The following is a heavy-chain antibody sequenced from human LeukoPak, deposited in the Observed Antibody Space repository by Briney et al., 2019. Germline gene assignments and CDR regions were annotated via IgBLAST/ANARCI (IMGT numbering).Heavy chain of an antibody. Sequence: XSXXTFSXXAISWVRQAPGQGLEWMGGIIPIFGTANYAQKFQGRVTITTDESTSTAYMELSSLRSEDTAVYYCARGPYDSSGYYYSFDHWGQGTLVTVSS. CDR2: IIPIFGTA. CDR1: XXTFSXXA. D-gene: IGHD3-22*01. V-gene: IGHV1-69*05. J-gene: IGHJ4*02. CDR3: ARGPYDSSGYYYSFDH.